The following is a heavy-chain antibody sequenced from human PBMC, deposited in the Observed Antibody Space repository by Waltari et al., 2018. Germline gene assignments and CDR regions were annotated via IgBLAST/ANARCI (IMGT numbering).Heavy chain of an antibody. D-gene: IGHD3-3*01. CDR1: GYSISSGYY. V-gene: IGHV4-38-2*01. CDR2: IYHSGST. Sequence: QVQLQESGPGLVKPSETLSLTCAVSGYSISSGYYWGWIRQPPGKGLEWIGRIYHSGSTYYNPAVKSRVTISVDTSKNQFSLKLSAVTAADTAVYYWASPIFGVVNTGGPFDYWGQGTLVTVSS. CDR3: ASPIFGVVNTGGPFDY. J-gene: IGHJ4*02.